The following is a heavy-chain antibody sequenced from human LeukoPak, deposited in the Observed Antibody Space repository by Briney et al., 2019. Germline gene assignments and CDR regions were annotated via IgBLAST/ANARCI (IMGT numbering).Heavy chain of an antibody. Sequence: ASVKVSCKASGYTFTGYYMHWVRQAPGQGLEWMGWINPNSGGTNYAQKFQGRVTMTRDTSISTAYMELSRLRSDDTAVYYCARARSVLYCSSTSCYSCDYWGQGTLVTVSS. CDR3: ARARSVLYCSSTSCYSCDY. CDR1: GYTFTGYY. CDR2: INPNSGGT. D-gene: IGHD2-2*02. J-gene: IGHJ4*02. V-gene: IGHV1-2*02.